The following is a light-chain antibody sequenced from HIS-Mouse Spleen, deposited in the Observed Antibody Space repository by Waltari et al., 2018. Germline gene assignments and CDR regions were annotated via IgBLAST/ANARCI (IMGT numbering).Light chain of an antibody. V-gene: IGLV3-21*03. J-gene: IGLJ2*01. Sequence: SYVLTQPPSVSVAPGKTARITCGGNNIGSKSGHWYQQKPGQAPVLVDYDDSDRPSGIPWRFSGSNSGNTATLTISRVEAGDEADYYWQVWDSSSDHVVFGGGTKLTVL. CDR2: DDS. CDR1: NIGSKS. CDR3: QVWDSSSDHVV.